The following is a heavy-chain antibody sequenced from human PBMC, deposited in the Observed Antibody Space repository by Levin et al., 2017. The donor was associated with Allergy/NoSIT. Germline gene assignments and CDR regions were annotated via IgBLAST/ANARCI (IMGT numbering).Heavy chain of an antibody. Sequence: AGGSLRLSCAASGFTFSSYWMHWVRQAPGKGLVWVSRINSDGSSTSYADSVKGRFTISRDNAKNTLYLQMNSLRAEDTAVYYCARGAFQYQLLSYFDYWGQGTLVTVSS. CDR1: GFTFSSYW. CDR3: ARGAFQYQLLSYFDY. V-gene: IGHV3-74*01. D-gene: IGHD2-2*01. J-gene: IGHJ4*02. CDR2: INSDGSST.